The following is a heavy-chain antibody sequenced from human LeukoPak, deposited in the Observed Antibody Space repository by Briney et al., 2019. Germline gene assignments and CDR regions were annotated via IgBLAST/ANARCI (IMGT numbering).Heavy chain of an antibody. Sequence: ASVKVSCKASGGTFSNYAISWVRQAPGQGLEWMGGIIPIFGTANYAQKFRGRVTITADKSTRTAYMELSRLRSDDTAVYYCARDSSAGDNWFDPWGQGTLVTVSS. CDR1: GGTFSNYA. CDR3: ARDSSAGDNWFDP. CDR2: IIPIFGTA. V-gene: IGHV1-69*06. J-gene: IGHJ5*02. D-gene: IGHD6-25*01.